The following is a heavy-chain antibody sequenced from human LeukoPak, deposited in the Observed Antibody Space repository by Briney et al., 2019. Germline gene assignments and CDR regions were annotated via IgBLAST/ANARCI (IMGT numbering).Heavy chain of an antibody. CDR3: ARGRGLLRGVYYFDY. V-gene: IGHV5-51*01. CDR1: GYSFTSYW. Sequence: GESLKISCKDSGYSFTSYWIGWVRQMPGKGLEWMGIIYPGDSDARYSPSVQGQVTISADKSISTAYLQWSSLKASDTAMYYCARGRGLLRGVYYFDYWGQGTLVTVSS. J-gene: IGHJ4*02. D-gene: IGHD3-10*01. CDR2: IYPGDSDA.